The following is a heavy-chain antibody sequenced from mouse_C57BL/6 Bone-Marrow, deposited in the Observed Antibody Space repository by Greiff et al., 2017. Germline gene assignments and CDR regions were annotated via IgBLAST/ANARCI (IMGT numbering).Heavy chain of an antibody. D-gene: IGHD2-5*01. Sequence: ESGPGILQPSQTLSLTCSFSGFSLSTFGMGVGWIRQPSGKGLEWLAHIWWDDDKYSNPALESRPTIPKDTSKNQVFLKIANVDTADTAKYYCARIEIRNSPTIVTTQFAYWGQGTLVTVSA. J-gene: IGHJ3*01. CDR2: IWWDDDK. CDR3: ARIEIRNSPTIVTTQFAY. V-gene: IGHV8-8*01. CDR1: GFSLSTFGMG.